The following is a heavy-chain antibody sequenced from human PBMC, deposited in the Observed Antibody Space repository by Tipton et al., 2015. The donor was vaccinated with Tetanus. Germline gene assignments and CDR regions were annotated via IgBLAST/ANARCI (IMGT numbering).Heavy chain of an antibody. CDR2: IYSSGTT. CDR3: ARALKQGANWFDP. Sequence: TLSLTCTVSGDSISSSYWSWIRQSPGKGLEWIGRIYSSGTTNYDPSLRGRVTMSIDTSKNRFSLKLDSVTAADTAIYYCARALKQGANWFDPWGQGTLVTVSS. CDR1: GDSISSSY. D-gene: IGHD3-16*01. V-gene: IGHV4-4*07. J-gene: IGHJ5*02.